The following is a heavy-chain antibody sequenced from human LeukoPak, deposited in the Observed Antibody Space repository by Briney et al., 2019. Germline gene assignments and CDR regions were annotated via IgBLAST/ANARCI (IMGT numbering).Heavy chain of an antibody. CDR1: GFTFSSYW. CDR2: INSDGSST. J-gene: IGHJ1*01. V-gene: IGHV3-74*01. Sequence: GGSLRLSCAASGFTFSSYWMHWVRQAPGKGLVWVSRINSDGSSTSYADSVKGRFTISRDNAKNTLYLQMNSLRAEDTAVYYCAKSEAIFGVVIIGETPWNPIEYFQHWGQGTLVTVSS. CDR3: AKSEAIFGVVIIGETPWNPIEYFQH. D-gene: IGHD3-3*01.